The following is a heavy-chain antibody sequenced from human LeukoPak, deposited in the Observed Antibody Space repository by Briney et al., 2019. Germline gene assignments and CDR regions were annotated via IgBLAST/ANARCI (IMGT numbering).Heavy chain of an antibody. CDR3: ARAGRVLQWFGEPPGYYYMDV. D-gene: IGHD3-10*01. Sequence: GGPLRLSCAASGFTFSDHYMDWVRQAPGKGLEWVGRIRNKANTYTTEYAASVKGRFTISRDDSKNSLYLQMNRLKAEDSAVYYCARAGRVLQWFGEPPGYYYMDVWGKGTTVTVSS. CDR2: IRNKANTYTT. V-gene: IGHV3-72*01. CDR1: GFTFSDHY. J-gene: IGHJ6*03.